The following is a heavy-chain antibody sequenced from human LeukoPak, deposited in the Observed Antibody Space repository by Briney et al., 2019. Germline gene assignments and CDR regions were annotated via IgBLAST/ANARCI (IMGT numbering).Heavy chain of an antibody. CDR1: GGSISSGDYY. CDR3: ARAPYYDFWSGSNWFDP. J-gene: IGHJ5*02. D-gene: IGHD3-3*01. V-gene: IGHV4-30-4*08. Sequence: SETLSLTCTVSGGSISSGDYYWSWIRQPPGKGLEWIGYIYYSGSTYYNPSLKSRVTISVDTSKNQFSLKLSSVTAADTAVYYCARAPYYDFWSGSNWFDPWGQGTLVTVSS. CDR2: IYYSGST.